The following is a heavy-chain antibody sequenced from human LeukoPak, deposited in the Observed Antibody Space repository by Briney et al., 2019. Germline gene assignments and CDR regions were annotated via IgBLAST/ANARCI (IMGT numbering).Heavy chain of an antibody. CDR1: GFTLTNYD. CDR2: VSRGGGAP. V-gene: IGHV3-23*01. J-gene: IGHJ4*02. Sequence: PGGSLRLSCEASGFTLTNYDISWVRQAPGKGLEWVSLVSRGGGAPYYADSVKGRFTVSRDISRNTVYLQMNGLRVEETAIYFLAKDAEERHGGAIAWFFGSWGKGTLVTVSS. CDR3: AKDAEERHGGAIAWFFGS. D-gene: IGHD3-9*01.